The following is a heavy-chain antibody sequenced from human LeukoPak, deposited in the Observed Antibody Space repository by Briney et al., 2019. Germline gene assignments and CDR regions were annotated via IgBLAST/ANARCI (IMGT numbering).Heavy chain of an antibody. V-gene: IGHV1-46*01. CDR3: ARDLNCSGGSCYAFDY. J-gene: IGHJ4*02. CDR2: INPSGGSS. Sequence: ASVKVSCKASGYTFTSYCMHWVRQAPGQGLEWMGIINPSGGSSSYAQKFQGRVTMTRDTSTSTVYMELSSLRSEDTAVYYCARDLNCSGGSCYAFDYWGQGTLVTVSS. CDR1: GYTFTSYC. D-gene: IGHD2-15*01.